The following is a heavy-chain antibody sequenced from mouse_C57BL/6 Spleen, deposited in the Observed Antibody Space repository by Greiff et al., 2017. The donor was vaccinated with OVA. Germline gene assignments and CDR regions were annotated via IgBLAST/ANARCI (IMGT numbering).Heavy chain of an antibody. V-gene: IGHV1-64*01. CDR1: GYTFTSYW. Sequence: QVQLQQPGAELVKPGASVKLSCKASGYTFTSYWMHWVKQRPGQGLEWIGMIHPNSGSTNYNEKFKSKATLTVDKSSSTAYMQRRSLTSEDSAVYDYECGRLWYFDYGGQGTTVTVSS. J-gene: IGHJ2*01. CDR3: ECGRLWYFDY. D-gene: IGHD1-1*02. CDR2: IHPNSGST.